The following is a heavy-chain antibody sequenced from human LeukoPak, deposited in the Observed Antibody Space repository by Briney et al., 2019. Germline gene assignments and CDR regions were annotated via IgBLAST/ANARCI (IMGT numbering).Heavy chain of an antibody. D-gene: IGHD2-21*02. J-gene: IGHJ6*02. Sequence: GASVKVSCKVSGYTLTELSMHWVRQAPGKGLEWMGGFDPEDGETIYTQKFQGRVTMTEDTSTDTAYMELSSLRSEDTAVYYCARDLGSARDCGGDCPSEAQYYYYGMDVWGQGTTVTVSS. CDR1: GYTLTELS. CDR2: FDPEDGET. CDR3: ARDLGSARDCGGDCPSEAQYYYYGMDV. V-gene: IGHV1-24*01.